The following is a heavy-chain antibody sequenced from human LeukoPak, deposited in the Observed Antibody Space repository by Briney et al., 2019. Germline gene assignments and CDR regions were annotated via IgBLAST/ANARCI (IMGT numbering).Heavy chain of an antibody. CDR3: ARLTFLGELSGDVFDY. D-gene: IGHD3-16*02. Sequence: GESLKISCKGSGYSFTSYWIGWVRQTPGKGLEWMGIIYPGDSDTRYSPSFQGQVTISADKSISTAYLQWSSLKASDTAMYYCARLTFLGELSGDVFDYWGQGTLVTVSS. V-gene: IGHV5-51*01. CDR2: IYPGDSDT. J-gene: IGHJ4*02. CDR1: GYSFTSYW.